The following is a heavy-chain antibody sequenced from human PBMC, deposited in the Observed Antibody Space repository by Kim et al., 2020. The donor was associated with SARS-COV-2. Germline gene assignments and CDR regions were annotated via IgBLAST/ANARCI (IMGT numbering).Heavy chain of an antibody. CDR3: AREGERVATIPRHYYYGMDV. CDR1: GYTFTSYY. Sequence: ASVKVSCKASGYTFTSYYMHWVRQAPGQGLEWMGIINPSGGSTSYAQKFQGRVTMTRDTSTSTVYMELSSLRSEDTAVYYCAREGERVATIPRHYYYGMDVWGQGTTVTVSS. D-gene: IGHD5-12*01. CDR2: INPSGGST. J-gene: IGHJ6*02. V-gene: IGHV1-46*01.